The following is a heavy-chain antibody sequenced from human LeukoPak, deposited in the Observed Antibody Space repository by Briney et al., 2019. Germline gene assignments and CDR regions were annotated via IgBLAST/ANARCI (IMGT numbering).Heavy chain of an antibody. Sequence: GGSLRLSCAASGFTFSSYAMHWVRQAPGKGLEWVAVISYDGSNKYYADSVKGRFTISRDNSKNTLYLQMNSLRAEDTPVYYCARGPRSGSGYYFDYWGQGTLVTVSS. CDR3: ARGPRSGSGYYFDY. D-gene: IGHD3-22*01. CDR1: GFTFSSYA. V-gene: IGHV3-30*04. CDR2: ISYDGSNK. J-gene: IGHJ4*02.